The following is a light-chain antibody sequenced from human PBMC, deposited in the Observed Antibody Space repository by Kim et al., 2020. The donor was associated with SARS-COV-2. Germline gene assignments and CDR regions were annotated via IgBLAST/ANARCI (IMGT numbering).Light chain of an antibody. CDR1: SGNSSYA. V-gene: IGLV4-69*01. CDR3: QTWGTGIHV. CDR2: LNSDGSH. Sequence: ASVKLTCTLSSGNSSYAIAWHQQQPEKGHRYLMKLNSDGSHSKGDGITDRCSGSSAGAERYLTISSRQSEDEADYYCQTWGTGIHVFGTGTKVTVL. J-gene: IGLJ1*01.